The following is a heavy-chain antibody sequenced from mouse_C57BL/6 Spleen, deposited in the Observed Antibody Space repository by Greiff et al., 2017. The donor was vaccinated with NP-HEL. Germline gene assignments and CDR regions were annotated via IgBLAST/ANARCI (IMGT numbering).Heavy chain of an antibody. Sequence: EVQLQHSGPELVKPGASVKISCKASGYSFTGYYMHWVKQSSEKSLEWIGEINPSTGGTSYNQKFKGKATLTVDKSSSTAYMQLKSLTSEDSAVYYCARRDSNPFAYWGQGTLVTVSA. J-gene: IGHJ3*01. CDR1: GYSFTGYY. D-gene: IGHD2-5*01. CDR2: INPSTGGT. CDR3: ARRDSNPFAY. V-gene: IGHV1-43*01.